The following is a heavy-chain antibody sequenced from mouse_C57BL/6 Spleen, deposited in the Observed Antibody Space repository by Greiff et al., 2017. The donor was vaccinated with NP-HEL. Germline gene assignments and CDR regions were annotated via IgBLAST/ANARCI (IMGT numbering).Heavy chain of an antibody. CDR2: INPNNGGT. V-gene: IGHV1-22*01. J-gene: IGHJ2*01. CDR3: AREENFDPFDY. Sequence: EVQLQQSGPELVKPGASVKMSCKASGYTFTDYNMHWVKQSHGKSLEWIGYINPNNGGTSYNQKFKGKATLTVHKSSSTAYMELRSLTSEDSAVYYCAREENFDPFDYWGQGTTLTVSS. CDR1: GYTFTDYN.